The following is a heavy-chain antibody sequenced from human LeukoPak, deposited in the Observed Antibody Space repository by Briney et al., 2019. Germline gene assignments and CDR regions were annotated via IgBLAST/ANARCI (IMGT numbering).Heavy chain of an antibody. CDR1: GGSISSYY. CDR2: IYYSGST. CDR3: ARSSYCSSTSCYGRPFDY. J-gene: IGHJ4*02. D-gene: IGHD2-2*01. Sequence: SETLSLTCTVSGGSISSYYWSWIRQPPGKGLEWIGYIYYSGSTNYNPSLKSRVTISVDTSKNQFSLKLSSVTVADTAVYYCARSSYCSSTSCYGRPFDYWGQGTLVTVSS. V-gene: IGHV4-59*01.